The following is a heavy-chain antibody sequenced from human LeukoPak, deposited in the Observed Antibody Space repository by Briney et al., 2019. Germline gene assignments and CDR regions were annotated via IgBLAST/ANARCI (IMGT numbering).Heavy chain of an antibody. D-gene: IGHD6-13*01. CDR1: GFTFSSYS. Sequence: GGSLRLSCAASGFTFSSYSMNWVRQAPGKGLEWVSSVSSSSRYIHFADSVKGRFTISRDNAKNSLYLQMNSLRVEDTAVYYCASLVGMSSWFDYWGQGTLVTVSS. J-gene: IGHJ4*02. CDR2: VSSSSRYI. V-gene: IGHV3-21*06. CDR3: ASLVGMSSWFDY.